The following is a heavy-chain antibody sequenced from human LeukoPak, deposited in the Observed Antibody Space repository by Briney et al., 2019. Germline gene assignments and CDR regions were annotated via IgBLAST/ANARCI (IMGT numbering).Heavy chain of an antibody. Sequence: GESLKISCKGSGYSFTTYWIGWVRQMPGKGLEWMGIIYPGDSDTRYSPSFQGQVTISADKSISTASLQWSSLKASDTAMYYCARHKSDTAMTYYFDYWGQGTLVTVSS. V-gene: IGHV5-51*01. CDR3: ARHKSDTAMTYYFDY. J-gene: IGHJ4*02. D-gene: IGHD5-18*01. CDR1: GYSFTTYW. CDR2: IYPGDSDT.